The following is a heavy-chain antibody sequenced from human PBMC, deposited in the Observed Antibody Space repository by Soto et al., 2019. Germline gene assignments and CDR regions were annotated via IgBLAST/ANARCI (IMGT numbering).Heavy chain of an antibody. Sequence: GASVKVSCKASGYTFISYSIHWVRQVPGQALEWMGMINPSGGSTTYAQKFQGRVTVSKDTSTSTVYMELSSPRSEDTAIYYCARVIGAAGVWGQGTMVTVSS. D-gene: IGHD6-13*01. J-gene: IGHJ3*01. CDR1: GYTFISYS. CDR2: INPSGGST. V-gene: IGHV1-46*03. CDR3: ARVIGAAGV.